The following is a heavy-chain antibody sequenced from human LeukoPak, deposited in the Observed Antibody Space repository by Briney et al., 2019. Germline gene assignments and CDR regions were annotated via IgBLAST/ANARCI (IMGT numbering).Heavy chain of an antibody. CDR1: GFTFSSYS. D-gene: IGHD4/OR15-4a*01. CDR3: ASGASETMVGL. J-gene: IGHJ4*02. CDR2: ISSSSSYI. Sequence: GGSLRLSCAASGFTFSSYSMNWVRQAPGKGLEWVSSISSSSSYIYYADSVKGRFTISRDNAKNSLYLQMNSLRAEDTAVYYCASGASETMVGLWGQGTLVTVSP. V-gene: IGHV3-21*01.